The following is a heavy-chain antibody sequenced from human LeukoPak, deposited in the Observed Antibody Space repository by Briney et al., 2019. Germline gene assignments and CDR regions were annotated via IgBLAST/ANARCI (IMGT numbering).Heavy chain of an antibody. V-gene: IGHV3-49*03. CDR2: LRSTAYGGTT. J-gene: IGHJ5*02. Sequence: GGSLRLSCTVSGFTFDDYGVGWFRQAPGKGLEWVGFLRSTAYGGTTEHAASVKGRFTISRDDSKSIAYLQMNSLRAEDTAVYYCARDAGLNWFDPWGQGTLVTVSS. CDR1: GFTFDDYG. D-gene: IGHD3-16*01. CDR3: ARDAGLNWFDP.